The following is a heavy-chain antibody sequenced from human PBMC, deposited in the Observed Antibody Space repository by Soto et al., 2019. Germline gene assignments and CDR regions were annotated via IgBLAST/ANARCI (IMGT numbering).Heavy chain of an antibody. CDR3: ARLDTAMVYYFDY. D-gene: IGHD5-18*01. J-gene: IGHJ4*02. V-gene: IGHV1-69*13. Sequence: ASVKVSCKASGGTFSSYAISWVRQAPGQGLEWMGGIIPIFGTANYAQKFQGRVTITADESTSTAYMELSSLRSEDTAVYYCARLDTAMVYYFDYWGQGTLVTVSS. CDR2: IIPIFGTA. CDR1: GGTFSSYA.